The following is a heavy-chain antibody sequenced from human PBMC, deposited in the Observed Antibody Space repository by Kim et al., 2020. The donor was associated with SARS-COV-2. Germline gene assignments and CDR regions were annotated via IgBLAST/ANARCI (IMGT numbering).Heavy chain of an antibody. CDR3: ARGRGQWLVNWFDP. CDR2: INHSGST. CDR1: GGSFSGYY. D-gene: IGHD6-19*01. Sequence: SETLSLTCAVYGGSFSGYYWSWIRQPPGKGLEWIGEINHSGSTNYNPSLKSRVTISVDTSKNQFSLKLSSVTAADTAVYYCARGRGQWLVNWFDPWGQGTLVTVSS. V-gene: IGHV4-34*01. J-gene: IGHJ5*02.